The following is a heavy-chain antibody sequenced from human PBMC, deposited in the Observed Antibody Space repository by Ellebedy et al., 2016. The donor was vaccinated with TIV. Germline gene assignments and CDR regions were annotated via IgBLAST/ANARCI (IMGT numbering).Heavy chain of an antibody. CDR1: GGSFSDCY. Sequence: GSLRLSCAVYGGSFSDCYWSWIRQPPGKGLEWIGEINHSGSTNYNPSLKSRVTISVDTSKNQFSLKLSSVTAADTAVFYCARRVTTTIRANWYFDLWGRGTLVTVSS. D-gene: IGHD4-17*01. V-gene: IGHV4-34*01. CDR2: INHSGST. CDR3: ARRVTTTIRANWYFDL. J-gene: IGHJ2*01.